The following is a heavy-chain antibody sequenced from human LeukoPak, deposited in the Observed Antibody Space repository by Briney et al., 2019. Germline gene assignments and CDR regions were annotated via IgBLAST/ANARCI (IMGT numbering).Heavy chain of an antibody. J-gene: IGHJ4*02. CDR3: ARSAVAAAPPGDY. CDR1: GGSFSGYY. D-gene: IGHD6-13*01. Sequence: SETLSLTCAVYGGSFSGYYWSWIRQPPGKGLEWIGEINHSGSTNYNPSLKSRVTISVDTSKNQFSLKLSSVTAADTAVYYCARSAVAAAPPGDYWGQGTLVTVSS. CDR2: INHSGST. V-gene: IGHV4-34*01.